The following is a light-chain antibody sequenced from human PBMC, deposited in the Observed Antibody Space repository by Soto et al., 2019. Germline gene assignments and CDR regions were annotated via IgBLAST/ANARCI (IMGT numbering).Light chain of an antibody. CDR2: EVS. CDR1: SDVGGYNY. CDR3: NSYTSKSTGV. Sequence: QSALTQPASVSGSPGQSITISCTGTSDVGGYNYVSWYQQHPGKAPKLIIYEVSNRPSGVSNRFSGSKSGNTASLTISGLQAEDEADYYCNSYTSKSTGVFGTGTKVTVL. V-gene: IGLV2-14*01. J-gene: IGLJ1*01.